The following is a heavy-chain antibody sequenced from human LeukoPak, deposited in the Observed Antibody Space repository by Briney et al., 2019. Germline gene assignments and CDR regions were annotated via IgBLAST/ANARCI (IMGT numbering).Heavy chain of an antibody. J-gene: IGHJ4*02. CDR1: GFTFSSYC. CDR3: ARHGSLPDY. V-gene: IGHV3-74*01. CDR2: INSDGST. Sequence: PGGSLRLSCAASGFTFSSYCMHWVRQVPGKGLVWVSRINSDGSTSYADSVKGRFTISRDNAKNTLYLQMNSLRAEDTAVYYCARHGSLPDYWGQGTLVTVSS.